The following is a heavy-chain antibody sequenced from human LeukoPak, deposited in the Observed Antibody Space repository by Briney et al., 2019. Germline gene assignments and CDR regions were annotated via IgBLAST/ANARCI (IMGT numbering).Heavy chain of an antibody. CDR3: ARGGAMKRIGGKIAAATYYFDY. Sequence: SETLSLTCAVYGGSFSGYYWSWIRQPPGKGLEWIGEINHSGSTNYNPSLKSRVTISVDTSKNLFSLKLSSVTAADTAVYYCARGGAMKRIGGKIAAATYYFDYWGQGTLVTVSS. D-gene: IGHD6-13*01. CDR1: GGSFSGYY. V-gene: IGHV4-34*01. J-gene: IGHJ4*02. CDR2: INHSGST.